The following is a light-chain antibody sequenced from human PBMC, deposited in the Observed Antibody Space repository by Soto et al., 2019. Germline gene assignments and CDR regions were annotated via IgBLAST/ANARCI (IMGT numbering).Light chain of an antibody. Sequence: QSALTQPASVSGSPGQSITISCTGTISDIGGYNFISWYQHHPGKAPKLVIYDVNNRPSGISYRFSGSKSGNTASLTISGLQAEDEADYYCASYTRTTTLVFGGGTHLTVL. CDR3: ASYTRTTTLV. V-gene: IGLV2-14*01. CDR2: DVN. CDR1: ISDIGGYNF. J-gene: IGLJ2*01.